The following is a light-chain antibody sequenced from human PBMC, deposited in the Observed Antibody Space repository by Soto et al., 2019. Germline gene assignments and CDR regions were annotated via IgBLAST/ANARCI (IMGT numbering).Light chain of an antibody. CDR1: QSVSSSY. V-gene: IGKV3-20*01. Sequence: EIILTQSPGTLSLSPGESATLSCRATQSVSSSYLAWYQQKPGQAPRLLIYGASSRATGIPDRFSGSGSGTDFTLTISRLEPEDFGVYYCQQFGSSIPHTFGQGTKVDIK. J-gene: IGKJ2*01. CDR2: GAS. CDR3: QQFGSSIPHT.